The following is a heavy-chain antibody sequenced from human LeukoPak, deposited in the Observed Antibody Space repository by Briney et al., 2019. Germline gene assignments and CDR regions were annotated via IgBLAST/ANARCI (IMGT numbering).Heavy chain of an antibody. V-gene: IGHV3-15*01. Sequence: GGSLRLSCAASGFSFSDAWMSWVRQAPGKGLDWVGRIQSKADGGTTDYAAPVKGRFIISRDDSKNTLYLQMNSLKTEATAVYYCARYYGDSGSQYYFDYWGQGTLVTVSS. J-gene: IGHJ4*02. CDR3: ARYYGDSGSQYYFDY. CDR1: GFSFSDAW. CDR2: IQSKADGGTT. D-gene: IGHD2-21*01.